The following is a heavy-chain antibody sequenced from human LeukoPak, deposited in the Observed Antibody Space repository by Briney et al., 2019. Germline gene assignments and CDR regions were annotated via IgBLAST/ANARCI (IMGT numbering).Heavy chain of an antibody. CDR1: GGSISSSSYY. Sequence: SETLSLTCTVSGGSISSSSYYWGWIRQPPGKGLEWIGSIYYSGSTYYNPSLKSRVTISVDTSKNQFSLKLSSVTAADTAVYYCAISRGYSYGSYDAFDNWGQGTMVTVSS. V-gene: IGHV4-39*07. J-gene: IGHJ3*02. D-gene: IGHD5-18*01. CDR3: AISRGYSYGSYDAFDN. CDR2: IYYSGST.